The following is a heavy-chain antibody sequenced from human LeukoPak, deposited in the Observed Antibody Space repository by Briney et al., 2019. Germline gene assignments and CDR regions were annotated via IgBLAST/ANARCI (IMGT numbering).Heavy chain of an antibody. Sequence: SVKVSCKASGGTFSSYAISWVRQAPGQGLEWMGRIIPIFGTANYAQKFLGRVTITTDESTSTAYMELSSLRSEDTAVYYCARVHRYGSGSYYLDYWGQGTLVTVSS. V-gene: IGHV1-69*05. J-gene: IGHJ4*02. CDR1: GGTFSSYA. CDR3: ARVHRYGSGSYYLDY. D-gene: IGHD3-10*01. CDR2: IIPIFGTA.